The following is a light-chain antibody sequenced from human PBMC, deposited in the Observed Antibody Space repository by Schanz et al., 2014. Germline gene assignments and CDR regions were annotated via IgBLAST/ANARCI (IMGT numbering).Light chain of an antibody. J-gene: IGLJ3*02. CDR3: CSYATSDTVTL. CDR2: DVN. Sequence: QSALTQPASVSGSPGQSITISCTGTSSDVGGYDYVSWYQQHPGKAPKLMIYDVNNRPSGVSNRFSGSKSGNTASLTISGLQAEDEADYSCCSYATSDTVTLFGGGTKLTVL. V-gene: IGLV2-14*03. CDR1: SSDVGGYDY.